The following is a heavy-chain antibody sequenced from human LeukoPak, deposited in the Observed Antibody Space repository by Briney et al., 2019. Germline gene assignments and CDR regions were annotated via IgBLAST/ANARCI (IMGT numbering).Heavy chain of an antibody. CDR3: VTDGDKWNDFEY. Sequence: GGSLRLSCAASGLSISNFWMHWVRQAPGKGLEWVATIDKDGKDIKYVDSVKGRFTLSRDNAKNSVYLQMNSLRTEDTALYYCVTDGDKWNDFEYWGQGTLVTVSS. J-gene: IGHJ4*02. V-gene: IGHV3-7*01. CDR1: GLSISNFW. D-gene: IGHD1-1*01. CDR2: IDKDGKDI.